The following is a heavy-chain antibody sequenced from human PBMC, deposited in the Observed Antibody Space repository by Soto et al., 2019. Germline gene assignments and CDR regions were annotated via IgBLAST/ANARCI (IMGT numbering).Heavy chain of an antibody. J-gene: IGHJ4*02. CDR1: AYTFTNYG. CDR3: ATSGSSGNCTEFDS. D-gene: IGHD6-13*01. Sequence: QVQLVQSGGEVKKPGASVKVSCKASAYTFTNYGISWVRQAPGQGLEWVGWISAYNGNINYAQKFRARVTMTTDTSTSSAYLEVRSLRCDDTAVYYCATSGSSGNCTEFDSWGQGTMGSVAS. CDR2: ISAYNGNI. V-gene: IGHV1-18*01.